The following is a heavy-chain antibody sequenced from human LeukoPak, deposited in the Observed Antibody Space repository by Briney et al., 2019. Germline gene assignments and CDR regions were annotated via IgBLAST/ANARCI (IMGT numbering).Heavy chain of an antibody. D-gene: IGHD3-22*01. J-gene: IGHJ4*02. Sequence: SETLSLTCTVSGGSISSYYRSWIRQPPGKGLEWIGYIHYSGGTNYNPSLKSRVTISVDTSKNQFSLKLSSVTAADTAVYYCARRYYYDSSGYHFDYWGQGTLVTVSS. CDR2: IHYSGGT. V-gene: IGHV4-59*01. CDR3: ARRYYYDSSGYHFDY. CDR1: GGSISSYY.